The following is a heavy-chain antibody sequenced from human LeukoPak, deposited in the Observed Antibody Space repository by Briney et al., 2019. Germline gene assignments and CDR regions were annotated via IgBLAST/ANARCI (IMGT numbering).Heavy chain of an antibody. Sequence: GGSLRLSCAASGFTFDDYTMHWVRQAPGKGLEWVSLISWDGGSTYYADSVKGRFTISRDNSKNSLYLQMYSLRTEDTALYYCAGSIKGGSYYGSGSKGLDYWGQGTLVTVSS. CDR3: AGSIKGGSYYGSGSKGLDY. CDR1: GFTFDDYT. J-gene: IGHJ4*02. D-gene: IGHD3-10*01. CDR2: ISWDGGST. V-gene: IGHV3-43*01.